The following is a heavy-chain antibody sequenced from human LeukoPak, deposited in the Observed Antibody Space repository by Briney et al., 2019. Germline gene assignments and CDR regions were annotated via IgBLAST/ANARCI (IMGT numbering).Heavy chain of an antibody. CDR2: IYYSGST. D-gene: IGHD5-12*01. CDR3: ARGVAGYGPYDY. Sequence: SETLSLTCTVSGGSISSYYWSWIRQPPGKGLECIGYIYYSGSTNYNPSLKSRVTISVDTSKSQFSLRLNSVTAADTAVYYCARGVAGYGPYDYWGQGTLVTVSS. CDR1: GGSISSYY. J-gene: IGHJ4*02. V-gene: IGHV4-59*01.